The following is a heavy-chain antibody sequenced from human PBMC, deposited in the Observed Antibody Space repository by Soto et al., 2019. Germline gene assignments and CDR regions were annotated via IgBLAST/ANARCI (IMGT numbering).Heavy chain of an antibody. CDR2: IIPIFGTA. CDR1: GGTFSSYA. CDR3: ARDRGDGYNLGY. Sequence: GASVKVSCKASGGTFSSYAISWVRQAPGQGLEWMGGIIPIFGTANYAQKFQGRVTITADKSTSTAYMELSSLRSEDTAVYYCARDRGDGYNLGYWGQGTLVTVS. D-gene: IGHD5-12*01. V-gene: IGHV1-69*06. J-gene: IGHJ4*02.